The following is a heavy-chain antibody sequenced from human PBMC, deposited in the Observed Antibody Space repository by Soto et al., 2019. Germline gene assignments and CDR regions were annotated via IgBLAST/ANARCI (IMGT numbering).Heavy chain of an antibody. CDR3: ERIMQARWLQSETGREIDY. D-gene: IGHD5-12*01. Sequence: QVQLVQSGAEVKKPGSSVKVSCKASGGTFSSYTISWVRQAPGQGLEWMGRIIPILGIANYAQKFQGRVTITAEKSTSTAYMELSSLRSEDTAVYYCERIMQARWLQSETGREIDYWGQGTLVTVSS. CDR2: IIPILGIA. V-gene: IGHV1-69*02. CDR1: GGTFSSYT. J-gene: IGHJ4*02.